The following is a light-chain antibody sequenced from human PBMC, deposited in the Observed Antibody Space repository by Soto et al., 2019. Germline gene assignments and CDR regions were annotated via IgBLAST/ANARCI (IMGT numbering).Light chain of an antibody. J-gene: IGKJ5*01. Sequence: DIQMTQSPSTLSASVGYRVTIACLASQSISSYLAWYQQKPGKAPNLLIYKASNLASGVPSRFSGSGSGTDFTLTISSLQPEDFATYYCQQSYSTPITFGQGTRLEIK. CDR3: QQSYSTPIT. V-gene: IGKV1-5*03. CDR2: KAS. CDR1: QSISSY.